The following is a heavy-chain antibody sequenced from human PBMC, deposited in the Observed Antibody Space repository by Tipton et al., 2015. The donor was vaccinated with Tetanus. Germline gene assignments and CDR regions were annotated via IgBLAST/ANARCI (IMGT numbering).Heavy chain of an antibody. CDR3: ARSKGGTREYYAIKY. Sequence: SLRLSCAASGFSFSNYRMSWIRQAPGKGLEWVSSISSISAYIYYTDSVKGRFTISRDNAKSALYLQMNSLRAEDTAVYYCARSKGGTREYYAIKYWGQGTLVTVSS. J-gene: IGHJ4*02. D-gene: IGHD3-3*01. V-gene: IGHV3-21*01. CDR2: ISSISAYI. CDR1: GFSFSNYR.